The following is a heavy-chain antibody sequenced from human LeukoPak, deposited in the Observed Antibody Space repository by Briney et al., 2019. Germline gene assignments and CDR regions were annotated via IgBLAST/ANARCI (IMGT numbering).Heavy chain of an antibody. V-gene: IGHV1-8*01. J-gene: IGHJ6*03. CDR1: GYTFSSYD. CDR2: MNPNSGNT. Sequence: ASVKVSCKASGYTFSSYDIDWVRQATGQGLEWMGWMNPNSGNTGYAQKFQGRVTITRNTSISTAYMELSSLRSEDTAVYYCARARYYYYMDVWGKGTTVTVSS. CDR3: ARARYYYYMDV.